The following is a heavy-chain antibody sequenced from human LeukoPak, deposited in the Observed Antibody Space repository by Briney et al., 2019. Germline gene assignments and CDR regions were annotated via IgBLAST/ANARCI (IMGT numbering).Heavy chain of an antibody. CDR3: ARLSAVPRGEFDY. Sequence: GESLKISCKGSGYSFTSYWIGWVRQMPGKGLEGMGIIYPGDSDTRYSPSFQGQVTISADKSISTASLQWSSLKASDTAMYYCARLSAVPRGEFDYWGQGTLVTVSS. J-gene: IGHJ4*02. D-gene: IGHD3-16*01. CDR2: IYPGDSDT. V-gene: IGHV5-51*01. CDR1: GYSFTSYW.